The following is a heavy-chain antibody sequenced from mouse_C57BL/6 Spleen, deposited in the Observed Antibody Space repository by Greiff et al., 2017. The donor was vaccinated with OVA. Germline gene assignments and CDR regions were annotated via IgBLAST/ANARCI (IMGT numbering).Heavy chain of an antibody. CDR1: GYTFTSYW. CDR3: ARWETVLWPYYGDY. Sequence: QVQLQQPGAELVKPGASVKLSCKASGYTFTSYWMHWVKQRPGRGLEWIGRIDPNSGGTKYNEKFKSKATLTVDKPSSTAYMPLSSLTSEDSAVYDCARWETVLWPYYGDYWGQGTTLTVSS. CDR2: IDPNSGGT. D-gene: IGHD1-1*02. V-gene: IGHV1-72*01. J-gene: IGHJ2*01.